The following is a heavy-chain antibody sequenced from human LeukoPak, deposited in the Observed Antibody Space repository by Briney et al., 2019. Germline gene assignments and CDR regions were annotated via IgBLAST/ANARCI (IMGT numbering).Heavy chain of an antibody. J-gene: IGHJ4*02. Sequence: PSETLSLTCTVSGYSISSGYYWGWIRQPPGKGLEWIGSIYHSGSTYYNPSLKSRVTISVDTSKNQFSLKLSSVTAADTAVYYCASPRTWGSRTFVYWGQGTLVTVSS. V-gene: IGHV4-38-2*02. CDR3: ASPRTWGSRTFVY. CDR1: GYSISSGYY. CDR2: IYHSGST. D-gene: IGHD7-27*01.